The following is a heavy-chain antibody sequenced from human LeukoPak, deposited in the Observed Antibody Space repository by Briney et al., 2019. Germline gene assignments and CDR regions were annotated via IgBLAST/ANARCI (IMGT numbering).Heavy chain of an antibody. CDR1: GGSFSGYY. CDR3: ARDNLGGWFDP. Sequence: SGTLSLTCAVYGGSFSGYYWSWIRQPPGKGLEWIGEIYHSGSTNYDPSLKSRVTISVDTSKNQFSLKLSSVTAADTAVYYCARDNLGGWFDPWGQGTLVTVSS. J-gene: IGHJ5*02. CDR2: IYHSGST. V-gene: IGHV4-34*01.